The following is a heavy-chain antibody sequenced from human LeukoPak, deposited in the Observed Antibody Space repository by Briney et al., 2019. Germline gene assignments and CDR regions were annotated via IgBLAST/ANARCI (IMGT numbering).Heavy chain of an antibody. Sequence: PGGSLRLSCAASGFTFSSYAMHWVRQAPGKGLEWVAFIRYDGSDKFYADSVMARFTISRDNSRDTVYLQMNSLRAEDAALYYCARDLYYSNSGTYTTPDYWGQGTLVIVSS. D-gene: IGHD7-27*01. CDR2: IRYDGSDK. V-gene: IGHV3-30*02. CDR3: ARDLYYSNSGTYTTPDY. J-gene: IGHJ4*02. CDR1: GFTFSSYA.